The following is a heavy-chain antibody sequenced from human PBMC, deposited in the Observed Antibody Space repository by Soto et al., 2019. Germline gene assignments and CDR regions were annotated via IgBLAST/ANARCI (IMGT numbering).Heavy chain of an antibody. CDR2: FDTENDTT. V-gene: IGHV1-24*01. Sequence: ASVKVSCKVSGYTLTELSMHWVRQAPGKGLEWMGWFDTENDTTIYAQKFQGRVTLTWNTSISTAYMELSSLKFDDTAVYYCAREVVVVAETPSLWLDTCCLGTLVTVSS. D-gene: IGHD2-15*01. CDR1: GYTLTELS. CDR3: AREVVVVAETPSLWLDT. J-gene: IGHJ5*02.